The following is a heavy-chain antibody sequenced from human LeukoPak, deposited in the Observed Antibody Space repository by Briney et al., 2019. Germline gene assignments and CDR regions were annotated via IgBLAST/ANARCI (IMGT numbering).Heavy chain of an antibody. V-gene: IGHV4-39*02. J-gene: IGHJ4*02. CDR3: ARRRVSTAFDY. D-gene: IGHD4-17*01. CDR2: IYYSGST. Sequence: SETLSLTCSVPGGSISSSSYYWGWIRQPPGKGLEWIGSIYYSGSTYYNSSLKSRVTISVDTSKTHFSLRLNSVTAADTAVYYCARRRVSTAFDYWGQGTLVTVSS. CDR1: GGSISSSSYY.